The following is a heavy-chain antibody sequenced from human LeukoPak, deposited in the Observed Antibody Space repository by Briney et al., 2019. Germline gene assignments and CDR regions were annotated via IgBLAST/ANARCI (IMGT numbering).Heavy chain of an antibody. V-gene: IGHV3-30*04. CDR2: ISYDGSYK. Sequence: GGSLRLSCAASGFTFSRHAMHWVRQAPGKGLEGVVLISYDGSYKYYADSVKGRFTISRDNSKNMLYLQLNNLRAEDTAMYYCAKEAAAPSYHYYGLDVWGQGTTVTVSS. CDR3: AKEAAAPSYHYYGLDV. D-gene: IGHD6-13*01. CDR1: GFTFSRHA. J-gene: IGHJ6*02.